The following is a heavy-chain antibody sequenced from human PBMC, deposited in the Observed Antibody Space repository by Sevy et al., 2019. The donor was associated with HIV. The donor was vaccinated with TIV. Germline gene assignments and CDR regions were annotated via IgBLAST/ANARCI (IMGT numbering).Heavy chain of an antibody. CDR3: ARLGAWGYYAMDV. J-gene: IGHJ6*02. CDR2: IYFSGRT. D-gene: IGHD3-10*01. CDR1: GGSINSTSFY. Sequence: SETLSLTCNVSGGSINSTSFYWGWIRQPPGKGLEWVGNIYFSGRTYYHPSLKSRVTITVETSKNQFSLNLISVTAADTAVYYCARLGAWGYYAMDVWGQGTTVTVSS. V-gene: IGHV4-39*01.